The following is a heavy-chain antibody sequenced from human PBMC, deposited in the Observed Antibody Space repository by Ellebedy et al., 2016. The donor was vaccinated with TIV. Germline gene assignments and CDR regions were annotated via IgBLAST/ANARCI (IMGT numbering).Heavy chain of an antibody. CDR2: INPSGTTT. CDR1: AYTFTTYF. J-gene: IGHJ6*01. V-gene: IGHV1-46*01. Sequence: ASVKVSXXASAYTFTTYFMHWVRQAPGQGLEWMGMINPSGTTTSYAQKFQGRVTMTRDTSTSTVYMELSSLRSEDTAVYHCVREDSSSSFLGMDVWGQGTTVTVSS. D-gene: IGHD6-13*01. CDR3: VREDSSSSFLGMDV.